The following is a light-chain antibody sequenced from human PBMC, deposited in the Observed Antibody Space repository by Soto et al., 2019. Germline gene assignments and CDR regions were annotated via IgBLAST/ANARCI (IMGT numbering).Light chain of an antibody. CDR3: QQYNSDPLT. CDR1: KAISTY. Sequence: QRTRSQSSFLDLEGDRSTIPVRSTKAISTYVAWFQQKPGKALRSLTYAASSLQSGLPSKFSASGSGTDLTLTISSLKPEDFATDYGQQYNSDPLTFGGGTKVEIK. J-gene: IGKJ4*01. V-gene: IGKV1-16*02. CDR2: AAS.